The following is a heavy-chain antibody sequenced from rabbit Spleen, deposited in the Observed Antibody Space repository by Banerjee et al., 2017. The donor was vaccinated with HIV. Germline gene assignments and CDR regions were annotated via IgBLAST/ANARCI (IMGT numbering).Heavy chain of an antibody. CDR3: ARDAGSYDYIDGYFSL. V-gene: IGHV1S40*01. Sequence: QSLEESGGDLVKPGASLTLTCTASGFSFSSSYDMCWVRQAPGKGLEWIGCIYTGNNKNYYASWAKGRFTISKTSSTMVTLQMTSLTAADTATYFCARDAGSYDYIDGYFSLWGQGTLVTVS. CDR1: GFSFSSSYD. J-gene: IGHJ4*01. D-gene: IGHD8-1*01. CDR2: IYTGNNKN.